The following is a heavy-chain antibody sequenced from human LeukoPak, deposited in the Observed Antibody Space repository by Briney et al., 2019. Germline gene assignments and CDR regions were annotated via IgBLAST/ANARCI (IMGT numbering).Heavy chain of an antibody. CDR1: GRSFSGYY. Sequence: SSETLSLTCAVYGRSFSGYYWSWIRQPPGKGLEWIGYIYYSGSTNYNPSLKSRVTISVDTSKNQFSLKLSSVTAADTAVYYCARHLKYDSSGYYGASYYYYGMDVWGQGTTVTISS. J-gene: IGHJ6*02. V-gene: IGHV4-59*08. CDR2: IYYSGST. CDR3: ARHLKYDSSGYYGASYYYYGMDV. D-gene: IGHD3-22*01.